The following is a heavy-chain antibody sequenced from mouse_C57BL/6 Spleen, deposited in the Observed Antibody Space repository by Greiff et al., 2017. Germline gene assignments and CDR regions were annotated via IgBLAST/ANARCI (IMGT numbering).Heavy chain of an antibody. J-gene: IGHJ4*01. CDR2: IYPRSGNT. Sequence: QVQLQQSGAELARPGASVKLSCKASGYTFTSYGISWVKQRTGQGLEWIGEIYPRSGNTYYNEKFKGKATLTADKSSSTAYMELRSLTSEDSAVYFCARSKLMDYWGQGTSVTVSS. CDR3: ARSKLMDY. V-gene: IGHV1-81*01. CDR1: GYTFTSYG.